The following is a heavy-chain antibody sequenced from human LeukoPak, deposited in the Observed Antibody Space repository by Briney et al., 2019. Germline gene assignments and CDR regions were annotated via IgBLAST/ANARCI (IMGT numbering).Heavy chain of an antibody. CDR3: ARDYYGSGRNFDY. V-gene: IGHV1-18*01. Sequence: GASVKVSCKASGYTFTSYAISWVRQAPGQGLEWVGWISTYDGNTDYAQKLQDRVTMTTDTSTSTAYMELRSLRSDDTAVYYCARDYYGSGRNFDYWGQGTLVTVSS. CDR1: GYTFTSYA. CDR2: ISTYDGNT. D-gene: IGHD3-10*01. J-gene: IGHJ4*02.